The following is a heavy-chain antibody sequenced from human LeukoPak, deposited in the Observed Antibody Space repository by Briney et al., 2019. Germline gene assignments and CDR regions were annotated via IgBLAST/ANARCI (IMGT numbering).Heavy chain of an antibody. J-gene: IGHJ4*02. Sequence: GGSLRLSCAASGFTFSSYGMHWVRQAPGKGLEWVAFIRYDGSNKYYADSVKGRFTISRDNSKNTLYLQMNSLRAEDTAVYYCAKDASRYSSSSGDYWGQGTLVTVSS. CDR1: GFTFSSYG. CDR3: AKDASRYSSSSGDY. V-gene: IGHV3-30*02. CDR2: IRYDGSNK. D-gene: IGHD6-6*01.